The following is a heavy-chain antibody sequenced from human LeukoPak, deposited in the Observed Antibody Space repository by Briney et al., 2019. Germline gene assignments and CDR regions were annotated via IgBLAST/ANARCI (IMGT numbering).Heavy chain of an antibody. V-gene: IGHV4-61*05. D-gene: IGHD1-26*01. CDR2: IYYSGST. CDR1: GGSISSSSYY. CDR3: AREYSGSYSDAFDI. J-gene: IGHJ3*02. Sequence: SETLSLTCTVSGGSISSSSYYWGWIRQPPGKGLEWIGDIYYSGSTNYNPSLKSRVTISVDTSKNQFSLKLSSVTAADTAVYYCAREYSGSYSDAFDIWGQGTMVTVSS.